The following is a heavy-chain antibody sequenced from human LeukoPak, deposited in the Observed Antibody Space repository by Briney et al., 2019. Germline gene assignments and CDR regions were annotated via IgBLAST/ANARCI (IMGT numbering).Heavy chain of an antibody. CDR3: ARHFLYDFWSGYPEVFDY. D-gene: IGHD3-3*01. V-gene: IGHV4-39*01. CDR1: GGSISSSSYY. Sequence: SETLSLTCTVSGGSISSSSYYWGWFRQPPGKGLEWIGSIYYSGSTYYNPSLKSRVTISVDTSKNQFSLKLSSVTAADTAVYYCARHFLYDFWSGYPEVFDYWGQGTLVTVSS. CDR2: IYYSGST. J-gene: IGHJ4*02.